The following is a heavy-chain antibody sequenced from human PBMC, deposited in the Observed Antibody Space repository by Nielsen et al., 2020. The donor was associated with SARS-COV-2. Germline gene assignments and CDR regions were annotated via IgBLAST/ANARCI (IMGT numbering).Heavy chain of an antibody. CDR2: IKTSGGTT. CDR3: VKWVQLDLGYYYHGMDV. D-gene: IGHD6-6*01. J-gene: IGHJ6*02. Sequence: ETLSLTCTVSGDSISSRSYSWAWVRQAPGKGLEWVSVIKTSGGTTYYADSVKGRCTISRDNSKNTLYLQMNSLRVEDTAVYYCVKWVQLDLGYYYHGMDVWGQGTTVTVSS. V-gene: IGHV3-23*01. CDR1: GDSISSRSYS.